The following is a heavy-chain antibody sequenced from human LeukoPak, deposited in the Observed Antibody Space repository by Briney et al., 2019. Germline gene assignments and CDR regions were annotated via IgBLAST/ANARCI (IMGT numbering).Heavy chain of an antibody. CDR3: GRDEEWRLDS. Sequence: GGSLRLSCAASGFTFTEHHMDWVRQAPGKGLEWVGRSRQRYDRYRSEYAASVQGRFTISRDNSKNAMYLQMNSVTSEDTAVYFCGRDEEWRLDSWGEGTLVTVSA. D-gene: IGHD3-3*01. J-gene: IGHJ5*01. CDR2: SRQRYDRYRS. V-gene: IGHV3-72*01. CDR1: GFTFTEHH.